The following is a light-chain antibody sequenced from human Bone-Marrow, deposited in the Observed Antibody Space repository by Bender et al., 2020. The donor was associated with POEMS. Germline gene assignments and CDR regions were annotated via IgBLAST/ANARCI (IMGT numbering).Light chain of an antibody. Sequence: QSVVTQPPSPSEAPRQRVTISCTGTGTDVVIYDLVSWYQQHPGKAPKLIIYEGTKRPSGVSNRFSGSKSGNTASLTISGLQAEDEADYYCASYTSSSTYIFGAATKITVL. V-gene: IGLV2-14*02. CDR2: EGT. J-gene: IGLJ1*01. CDR1: GTDVVIYDL. CDR3: ASYTSSSTYI.